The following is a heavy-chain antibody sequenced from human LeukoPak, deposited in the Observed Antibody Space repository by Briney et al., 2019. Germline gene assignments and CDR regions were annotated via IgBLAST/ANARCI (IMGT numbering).Heavy chain of an antibody. J-gene: IGHJ5*02. CDR2: IIPIFGTA. CDR1: GGTFSSYA. D-gene: IGHD3-10*01. V-gene: IGHV1-69*01. CDR3: AIITMVRGVIITGGWFDP. Sequence: SVKVSCKASGGTFSSYAISWVRQAPGQGLEWMGAIIPIFGTANYAQKFQGRVTITADESTSTAYMELSSLRSEDTAVYYCAIITMVRGVIITGGWFDPWGQGTLVTVSS.